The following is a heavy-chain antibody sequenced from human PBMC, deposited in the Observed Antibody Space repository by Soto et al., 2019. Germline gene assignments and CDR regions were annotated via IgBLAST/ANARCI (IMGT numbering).Heavy chain of an antibody. J-gene: IGHJ4*02. CDR2: IKSKTDGGTT. V-gene: IGHV3-15*01. CDR1: GFTFSNAW. D-gene: IGHD6-19*01. CDR3: TTDLVYSSGWYYFDY. Sequence: GGSLRLSCAASGFTFSNAWMSWVRQAPGKGLEWVGRIKSKTDGGTTDYAAPVKGRFTISRDDSKNTLYLQMNSLKTEDTAVYYCTTDLVYSSGWYYFDYWGQGTLVTVSS.